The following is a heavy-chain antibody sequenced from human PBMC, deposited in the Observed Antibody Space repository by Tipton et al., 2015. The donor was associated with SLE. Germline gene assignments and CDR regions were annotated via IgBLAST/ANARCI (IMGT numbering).Heavy chain of an antibody. Sequence: GSLRLSCSASGFTFSSYAMHWVRQAPGKGLEYVSAISSNGGSTYYADSVKGRFTISRDNSKNTLYLQMSSLRAEDTAVYYCVKSSRIVGAREGLFDYWGQGTLVTVSS. D-gene: IGHD1-26*01. V-gene: IGHV3-64D*09. CDR3: VKSSRIVGAREGLFDY. CDR1: GFTFSSYA. J-gene: IGHJ4*02. CDR2: ISSNGGST.